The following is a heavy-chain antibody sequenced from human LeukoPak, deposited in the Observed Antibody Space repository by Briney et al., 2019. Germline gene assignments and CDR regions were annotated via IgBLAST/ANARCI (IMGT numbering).Heavy chain of an antibody. D-gene: IGHD5-24*01. Sequence: PVKVSCKASGGTFSSYGISWVRQAPGQGLEWMGGIIPIFGTANYAQKFQGRVTITADKSTTTAYMELSSLRSEDTAVFYCAKTPVGMVTLDYWGQGTLVTVSS. CDR3: AKTPVGMVTLDY. CDR2: IIPIFGTA. CDR1: GGTFSSYG. V-gene: IGHV1-69*06. J-gene: IGHJ4*02.